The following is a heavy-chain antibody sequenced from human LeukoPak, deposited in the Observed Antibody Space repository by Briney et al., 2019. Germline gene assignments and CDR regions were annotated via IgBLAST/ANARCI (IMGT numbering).Heavy chain of an antibody. CDR3: AFQEISVVPTVIDY. J-gene: IGHJ4*02. V-gene: IGHV3-11*04. Sequence: GGSLRLSCAASGFTFSDYYMTWIRQAPGKGLEWISYISGTGSNIYYADSVKGRFTISRDNAKDSLYLQMNSLRAEDTAVYYCAFQEISVVPTVIDYWGQGTLVTVSS. D-gene: IGHD2-2*01. CDR1: GFTFSDYY. CDR2: ISGTGSNI.